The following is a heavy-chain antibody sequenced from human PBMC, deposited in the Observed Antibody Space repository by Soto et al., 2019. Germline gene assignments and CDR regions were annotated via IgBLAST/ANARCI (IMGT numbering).Heavy chain of an antibody. CDR3: VRDSPPVDY. CDR1: GYTFSNYG. Sequence: QVQLVQSGAEVKKPGASVKVSCKASGYTFSNYGISWVRRATGQGLEWMGWISAYNGNTKYAQKLQGRVTMTTDTSTSTAYMELRSLRSGDTAVYYCVRDSPPVDYWGQGTLVTVSS. V-gene: IGHV1-18*01. CDR2: ISAYNGNT. J-gene: IGHJ4*02.